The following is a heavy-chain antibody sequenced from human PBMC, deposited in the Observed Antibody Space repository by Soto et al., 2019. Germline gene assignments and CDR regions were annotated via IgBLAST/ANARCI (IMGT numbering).Heavy chain of an antibody. D-gene: IGHD5-18*01. CDR2: IYSGGNT. V-gene: IGHV3-53*01. Sequence: EVQLVESGGGLIQPGGSLRLSCAASGFSVSSNYMRWVRQAPGKGLEWVSVIYSGGNTHYADSVKGRFTISRDNSKNTLYLHMNSLRAEDTAVYYCARDSTWIPYYHYGMDGWGQGTTVTVSS. CDR1: GFSVSSNY. J-gene: IGHJ6*02. CDR3: ARDSTWIPYYHYGMDG.